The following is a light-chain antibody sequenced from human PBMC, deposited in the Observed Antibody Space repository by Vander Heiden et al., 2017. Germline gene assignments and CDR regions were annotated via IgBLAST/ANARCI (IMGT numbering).Light chain of an antibody. CDR3: LLYVSGSIAV. J-gene: IGLJ1*01. CDR1: SASVSTSYH. CDR2: STN. V-gene: IGLV8-61*01. Sequence: QTVVTQEPSFPVSPGGTVTLTCGESSASVSTSYHPSWYQQTAGQAPRTLIYSTNIRSSGVPDRFSGSILGNKAALTITGAQADDEADYYCLLYVSGSIAVFGTGTKVTVL.